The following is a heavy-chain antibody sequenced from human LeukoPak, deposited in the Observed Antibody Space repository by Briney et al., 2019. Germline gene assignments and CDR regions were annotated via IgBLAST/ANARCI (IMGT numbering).Heavy chain of an antibody. D-gene: IGHD6-19*01. CDR3: AKGIYSSGWSYFDY. J-gene: IGHJ4*01. CDR1: GFTFSNSA. Sequence: GGSLRLSCAASGFTFSNSARSWVRQAPGKGLEWVSTLSGSGITTYYADSVKGRFTISRDNSKNTLYLQMNSLRAEDTAVYYCAKGIYSSGWSYFDYWGHGTLVTVSS. V-gene: IGHV3-23*01. CDR2: LSGSGITT.